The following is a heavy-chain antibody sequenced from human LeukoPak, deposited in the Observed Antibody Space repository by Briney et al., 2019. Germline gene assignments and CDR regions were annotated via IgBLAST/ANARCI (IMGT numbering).Heavy chain of an antibody. V-gene: IGHV3-66*01. Sequence: GGSLRLSCAASGFTFDDYAMHWVRQAPGKGLEWVSGIYSGGSTYYADSVKGRFTISRDNSKNTLYLQMNSLRAEDTAVYYCARDPYFYDSSATDAFDIWGQGTMVTVSS. J-gene: IGHJ3*02. D-gene: IGHD3-22*01. CDR2: IYSGGST. CDR3: ARDPYFYDSSATDAFDI. CDR1: GFTFDDYA.